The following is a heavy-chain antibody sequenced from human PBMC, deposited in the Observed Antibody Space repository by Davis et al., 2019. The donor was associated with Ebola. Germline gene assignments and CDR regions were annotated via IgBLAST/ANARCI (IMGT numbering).Heavy chain of an antibody. CDR1: GDSVSSGG. V-gene: IGHV6-1*01. CDR2: TYYNSKWYN. Sequence: HSQTLSLTCAISGDSVSSGGWNWIRQSPSRGLEWLGRTYYNSKWYNDYAASVKSRITINPDTSKNQFSLQLNSVTPEDTALYYCARGWFRGGMDVWGEGTTVTVSS. CDR3: ARGWFRGGMDV. D-gene: IGHD3-10*01. J-gene: IGHJ6*04.